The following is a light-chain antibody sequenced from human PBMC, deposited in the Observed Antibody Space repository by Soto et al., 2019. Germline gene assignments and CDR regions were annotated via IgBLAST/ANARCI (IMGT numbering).Light chain of an antibody. V-gene: IGLV2-23*02. Sequence: QSALTQPASVSGSPGQSITISCTGTSSDVGSYNLVSWYQQHPGKAPKLMIYEVIKRPSGVSNRFSASKSGNTASLTISGLQAEDEADYYCCSYGGSSTYVFGTGTK. CDR2: EVI. CDR3: CSYGGSSTYV. CDR1: SSDVGSYNL. J-gene: IGLJ1*01.